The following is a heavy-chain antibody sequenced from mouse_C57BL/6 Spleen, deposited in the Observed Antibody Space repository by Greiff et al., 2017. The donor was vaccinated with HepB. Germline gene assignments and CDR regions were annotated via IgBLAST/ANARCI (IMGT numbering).Heavy chain of an antibody. J-gene: IGHJ3*01. CDR3: ADGDDDDWTWFAY. CDR2: IHPNSGST. CDR1: GYTFTSYW. V-gene: IGHV1-64*01. Sequence: QVQLQQPGAELVKPGASVKLSCKASGYTFTSYWMHWVKQRPGQGLEWIGMIHPNSGSTNYNEKFKSKATLTVDKSSSTAYMQLSSLTSEDSAVYYCADGDDDDWTWFAYWGQGTLVTVSA. D-gene: IGHD2-4*01.